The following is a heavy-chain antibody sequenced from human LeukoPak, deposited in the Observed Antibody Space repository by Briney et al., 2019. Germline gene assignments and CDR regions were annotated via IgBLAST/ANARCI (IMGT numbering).Heavy chain of an antibody. V-gene: IGHV3-7*01. CDR1: GFTFSSYW. CDR2: IKQDGSEK. J-gene: IGHJ4*02. Sequence: GGSLRLSCAASGFTFSSYWMSWVRQAPGKGLEWVANIKQDGSEKYYVDSVKGRFTISRDNAKNSLYLQMNSLRAEDTAVYYCARDKYDFWSGYHDYWGQGTLVTVSS. D-gene: IGHD3-3*01. CDR3: ARDKYDFWSGYHDY.